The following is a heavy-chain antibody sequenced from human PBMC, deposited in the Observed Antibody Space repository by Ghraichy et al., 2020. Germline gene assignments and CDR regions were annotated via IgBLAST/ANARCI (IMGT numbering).Heavy chain of an antibody. CDR2: ISSSSSTI. CDR3: ARDHIVVVVAATPFAFDI. Sequence: GGSLRLSCAASGFTFSSYSMNWVRQAPGKGLEWVSYISSSSSTIYYADSVKGRFTISRDNAKNSLYLQMNSLRDEDTAVYYCARDHIVVVVAATPFAFDIWGQGTMVTVSS. D-gene: IGHD2-15*01. J-gene: IGHJ3*02. V-gene: IGHV3-48*02. CDR1: GFTFSSYS.